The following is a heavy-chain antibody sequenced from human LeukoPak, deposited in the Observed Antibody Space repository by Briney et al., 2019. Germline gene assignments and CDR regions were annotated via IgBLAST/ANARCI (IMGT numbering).Heavy chain of an antibody. CDR3: ARGLSTYYYGSGIHGWFDP. V-gene: IGHV4-39*07. Sequence: SETLSLTCTVSGGSISSSSYYWSWIRQPPGKGLEWIGEINHSGSTNYNPSLKSRVTISVDTSKNQFSLKLSSVTAADTAVYYCARGLSTYYYGSGIHGWFDPWGQGTLVTVSS. CDR1: GGSISSSSYY. D-gene: IGHD3-10*01. J-gene: IGHJ5*02. CDR2: INHSGST.